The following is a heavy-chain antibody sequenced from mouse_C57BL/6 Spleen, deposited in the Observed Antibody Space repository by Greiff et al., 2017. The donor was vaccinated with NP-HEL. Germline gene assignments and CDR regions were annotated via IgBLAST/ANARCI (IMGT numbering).Heavy chain of an antibody. CDR3: TRLNSDGNYAMDY. CDR2: IYPGNSDT. D-gene: IGHD2-1*01. Sequence: EVQLQQSGTVLARPGASVKMSCKTSGYTFTSYWMHWVKQRPGQGLEWIGAIYPGNSDTSYNQKFKGKAKLTAGTSAITAYMELSSLTNEDSAVYYCTRLNSDGNYAMDYWGQGTSVTVSS. J-gene: IGHJ4*01. CDR1: GYTFTSYW. V-gene: IGHV1-5*01.